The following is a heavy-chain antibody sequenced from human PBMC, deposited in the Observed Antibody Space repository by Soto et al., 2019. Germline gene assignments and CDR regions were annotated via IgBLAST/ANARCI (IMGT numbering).Heavy chain of an antibody. CDR1: GFTFSSYA. CDR3: AKESSADLLEVVPAAFI. CDR2: ISGSGGST. J-gene: IGHJ3*02. V-gene: IGHV3-23*01. Sequence: GGSLRLSCAASGFTFSSYAMSWVRQAPGKGLEWVSAISGSGGSTYYADSVKGRFTISRDNSKNTLYLQMNSLRAEDTAVYYCAKESSADLLEVVPAAFIWGQGTMVTVSS. D-gene: IGHD2-2*01.